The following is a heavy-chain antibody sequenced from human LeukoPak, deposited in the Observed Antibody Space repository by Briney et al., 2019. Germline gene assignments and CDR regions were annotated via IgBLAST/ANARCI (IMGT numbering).Heavy chain of an antibody. J-gene: IGHJ4*02. CDR2: ISYDESNK. D-gene: IGHD6-19*01. V-gene: IGHV3-30*04. CDR1: GFTFSSYA. CDR3: ARTYSSGWYGVFSY. Sequence: PGGSLRLSCAASGFTFSSYAMNWVRQAPGKGLEWVAVISYDESNKYYADSVKGRFTISRDNSKNTLYLQMNSLRAEDTAVYYCARTYSSGWYGVFSYWGQGTLVTVSS.